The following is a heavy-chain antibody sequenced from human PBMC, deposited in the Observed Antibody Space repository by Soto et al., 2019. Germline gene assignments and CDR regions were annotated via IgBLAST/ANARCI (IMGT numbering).Heavy chain of an antibody. CDR3: AKGFGISWHYYFDY. V-gene: IGHV3-23*01. CDR1: GFTFNPYA. J-gene: IGHJ4*02. Sequence: EVQLLESGGGLAQPGGSLRLSCAASGFTFNPYAMNWVRQAPGKGLGWVSTIRGSGAGTYYADSVKGRFTISRDNSKNTLYLQMNSLRAEDTAVYFCAKGFGISWHYYFDYWGQGTLVTVSS. CDR2: IRGSGAGT. D-gene: IGHD6-13*01.